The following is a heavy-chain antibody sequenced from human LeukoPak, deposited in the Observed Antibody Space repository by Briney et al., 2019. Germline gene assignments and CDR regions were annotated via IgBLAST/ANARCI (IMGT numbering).Heavy chain of an antibody. J-gene: IGHJ5*02. CDR3: ARSEVDIVATMDWFDP. V-gene: IGHV1-69*04. D-gene: IGHD5-12*01. CDR2: IIPILGIA. CDR1: GGTFSSYA. Sequence: SVKVSCKASGGTFSSYAISWVRQAPGQGLEWMGRIIPILGIANYAQKFQGRVTITADKSTSTAYMELSSLRSEDTVVYYCARSEVDIVATMDWFDPWGQGTLVTVSS.